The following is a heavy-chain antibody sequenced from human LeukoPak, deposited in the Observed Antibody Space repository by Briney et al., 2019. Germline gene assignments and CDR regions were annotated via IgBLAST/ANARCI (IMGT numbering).Heavy chain of an antibody. D-gene: IGHD1-26*01. J-gene: IGHJ6*03. Sequence: PGGSLRLSCVVSGFTFSNYWMSWVRQAPGKGLEWVANIKQDGSDKYYVDSVKGRFTISRDNAKNSLYLQMDSLRVEDTAEYYCTRDPYSGNYGAYYYYYMDVWGKGTTVTVSS. CDR2: IKQDGSDK. CDR1: GFTFSNYW. CDR3: TRDPYSGNYGAYYYYYMDV. V-gene: IGHV3-7*01.